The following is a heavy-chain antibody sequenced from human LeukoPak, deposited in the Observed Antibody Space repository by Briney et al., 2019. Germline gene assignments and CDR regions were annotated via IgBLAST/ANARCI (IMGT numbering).Heavy chain of an antibody. Sequence: GGSLRLSCAASGFTFSSYWMSWVRQAPGKGLEWVANIKQDGSEKYYVDSVRGRFTISRDNAKNSVFLQMTSLRVDDTAVYYCARDAEGRRYSPQDYWGQGTLVTVSS. CDR1: GFTFSSYW. J-gene: IGHJ4*02. V-gene: IGHV3-7*01. CDR3: ARDAEGRRYSPQDY. D-gene: IGHD5-18*01. CDR2: IKQDGSEK.